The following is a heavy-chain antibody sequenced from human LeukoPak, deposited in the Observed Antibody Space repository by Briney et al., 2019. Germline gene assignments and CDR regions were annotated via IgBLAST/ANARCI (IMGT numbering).Heavy chain of an antibody. V-gene: IGHV1-8*03. Sequence: ASVKASCKASGYTFTSYDINWVRQATGQGLEWMGWMNPNSGNTGYAQKFQGRVTITRNTSISTAYMELSSLRSEDTAVYYCATSLDRIVGATNILWDYWGQGTLVTVSS. J-gene: IGHJ4*02. D-gene: IGHD1-26*01. CDR3: ATSLDRIVGATNILWDY. CDR1: GYTFTSYD. CDR2: MNPNSGNT.